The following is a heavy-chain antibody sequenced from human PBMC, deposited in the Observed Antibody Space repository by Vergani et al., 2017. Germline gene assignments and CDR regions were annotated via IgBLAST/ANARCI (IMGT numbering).Heavy chain of an antibody. CDR3: TKGSVYYHDSAGHGYDPYTGFDL. CDR1: GFTFSHYS. J-gene: IGHJ3*01. V-gene: IGHV3-21*04. Sequence: EVQMVESGGGLVKPGGSLRLSCVASGFTFSHYSMNWVRQAPGKGLEWVSSISGNNDDVYYADSVKGRITISRDNAKNSLFLEMNSLRFEDTAVYFCTKGSVYYHDSAGHGYDPYTGFDLWGQGTLVTVSS. D-gene: IGHD5-12*01. CDR2: ISGNNDDV.